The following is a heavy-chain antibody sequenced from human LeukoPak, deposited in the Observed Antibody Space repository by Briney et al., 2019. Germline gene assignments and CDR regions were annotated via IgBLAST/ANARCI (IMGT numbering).Heavy chain of an antibody. J-gene: IGHJ4*02. CDR1: GFTFSDYA. CDR3: AKDHANTPVVTN. Sequence: GGSLRLSCAASGFTFSDYAMSWVRQAPGKGLEWLSVISGGSGGSTYYADSATGRFTVSRDNSKNTVDLQMNNLRAEDTAIYYCAKDHANTPVVTNWGQGILVSVSS. V-gene: IGHV3-23*01. CDR2: ISGGSGGST. D-gene: IGHD2-21*02.